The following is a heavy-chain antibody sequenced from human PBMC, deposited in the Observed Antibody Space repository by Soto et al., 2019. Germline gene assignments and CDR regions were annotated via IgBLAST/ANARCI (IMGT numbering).Heavy chain of an antibody. V-gene: IGHV1-3*01. J-gene: IGHJ4*02. Sequence: ASVKVSCKASGYTFSDYAINWVRQAPGQRPEWMGWINAGNGHTKYPQKFQGRVTITRDTAATTAYMALTTLTSEDTAVFYCARGRWLRHLKSYYLDYWGPGTLITVS. D-gene: IGHD3-10*01. CDR3: ARGRWLRHLKSYYLDY. CDR2: INAGNGHT. CDR1: GYTFSDYA.